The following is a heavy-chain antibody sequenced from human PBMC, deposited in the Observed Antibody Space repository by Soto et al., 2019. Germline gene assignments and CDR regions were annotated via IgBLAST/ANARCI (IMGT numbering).Heavy chain of an antibody. Sequence: ASVKVSCKTSGYSFVNYEIHWVRQAPGQGLEWMGWISAYNGNTNYAQKLQGRVTMTTDTSTSTAYMELRSLRSDDTAVYYCAREGSPADYWGQGTLVTLSS. J-gene: IGHJ4*02. D-gene: IGHD3-10*01. CDR2: ISAYNGNT. V-gene: IGHV1-18*01. CDR3: AREGSPADY. CDR1: GYSFVNYE.